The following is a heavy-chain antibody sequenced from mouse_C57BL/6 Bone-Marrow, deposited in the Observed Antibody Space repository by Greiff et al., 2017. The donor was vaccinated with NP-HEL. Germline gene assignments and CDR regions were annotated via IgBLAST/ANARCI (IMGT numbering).Heavy chain of an antibody. Sequence: EVQLQQSGAELVRPGASVKLSCTASGFNIKDDYMHWVKQRPEQGLEWIGWIDPENGDTEYASKFQGKATITADTSSNTAYLQLSSLTSEDTAVYYCTIPRWLPPYAMDYWGQGTSVTVSS. V-gene: IGHV14-4*01. CDR2: IDPENGDT. CDR1: GFNIKDDY. J-gene: IGHJ4*01. CDR3: TIPRWLPPYAMDY. D-gene: IGHD2-3*01.